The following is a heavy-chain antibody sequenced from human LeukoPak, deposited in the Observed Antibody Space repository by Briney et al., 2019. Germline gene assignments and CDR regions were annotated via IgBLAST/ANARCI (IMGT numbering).Heavy chain of an antibody. Sequence: ASVKVSCKASGYTFTSYGISWVRQAPGQGLEWMGWISVYNGNTNYAQKLQGRVTMTTDTSTSTAYMELRSLRSDGTAVYYCASPYCSGGTCYAHDAFDIWGQGTMVTVSS. J-gene: IGHJ3*02. CDR2: ISVYNGNT. CDR3: ASPYCSGGTCYAHDAFDI. CDR1: GYTFTSYG. D-gene: IGHD2-15*01. V-gene: IGHV1-18*01.